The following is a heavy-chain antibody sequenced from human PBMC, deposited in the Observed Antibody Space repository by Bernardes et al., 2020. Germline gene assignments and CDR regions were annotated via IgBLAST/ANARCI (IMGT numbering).Heavy chain of an antibody. CDR1: GGSINSSVYY. Sequence: SETLSLTCSVSGGSINSSVYYWAWIRQPPGKGLEWIGSIYYSGTTYYNPSLKSRVTISVDTSNNQFSLRVTSVTAADTAVYFCARLTDYEPSRFDHWGQGALVTVSS. CDR3: ARLTDYEPSRFDH. D-gene: IGHD4-17*01. V-gene: IGHV4-39*01. CDR2: IYYSGTT. J-gene: IGHJ5*02.